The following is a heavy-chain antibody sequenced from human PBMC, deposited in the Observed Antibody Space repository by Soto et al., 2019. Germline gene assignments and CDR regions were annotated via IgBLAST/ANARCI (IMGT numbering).Heavy chain of an antibody. CDR3: ARGYSSGWYGNWFDP. Sequence: ASVKVSCTASGYTFTSYDINWVRQATGQGLEWMGWMNPNSGNTGYAQKFQGRVTMTRNTSISTAYMELSSLRSEDTAVYCCARGYSSGWYGNWFDPWGQGTLVTVSS. D-gene: IGHD6-19*01. V-gene: IGHV1-8*01. CDR1: GYTFTSYD. CDR2: MNPNSGNT. J-gene: IGHJ5*02.